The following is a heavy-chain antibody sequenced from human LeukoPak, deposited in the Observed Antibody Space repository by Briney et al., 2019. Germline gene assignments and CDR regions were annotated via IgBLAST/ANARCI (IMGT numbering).Heavy chain of an antibody. CDR2: TYTSGSA. J-gene: IGHJ4*02. CDR3: ARTAAAGNFDY. D-gene: IGHD6-13*01. V-gene: IGHV4-4*07. Sequence: SETLSLTCTVSGGSISSYYWSWIRQPAGKGLEWIGRTYTSGSANYNPSLKSRVTMSVDTSKNQFSLKLSSVTAADTAVYYCARTAAAGNFDYWGQGTLVTVSS. CDR1: GGSISSYY.